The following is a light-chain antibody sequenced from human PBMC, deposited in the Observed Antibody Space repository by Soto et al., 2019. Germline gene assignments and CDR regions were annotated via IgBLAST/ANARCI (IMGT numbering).Light chain of an antibody. J-gene: IGKJ4*01. V-gene: IGKV3D-20*01. CDR1: QTIAYNF. CDR3: QHYGDSSST. CDR2: DAS. Sequence: IVLTQFPGTPSLSPGEVATLSCGASQTIAYNFLAWYQQKPGLAPRLLVYDASKRATGIPDRFSGSGSGTDFTLTITTLEPEDFAVYYCQHYGDSSSTFGGGTRVEI.